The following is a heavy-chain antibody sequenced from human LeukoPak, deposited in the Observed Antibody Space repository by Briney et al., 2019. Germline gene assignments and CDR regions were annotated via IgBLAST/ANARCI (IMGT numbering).Heavy chain of an antibody. CDR1: GFSVTNNY. CDR2: FYVGGAT. V-gene: IGHV3-53*01. Sequence: GGSLRLSCAVSGFSVTNNYMSWVRQAPGKGLEWVSVFYVGGATYYADSVKGRFTISRDNSKNTLFLQMNSLRDDDTAVYYCVRGVGVSRFNYFDPWGQGTLVVVSS. CDR3: VRGVGVSRFNYFDP. D-gene: IGHD5-24*01. J-gene: IGHJ5*02.